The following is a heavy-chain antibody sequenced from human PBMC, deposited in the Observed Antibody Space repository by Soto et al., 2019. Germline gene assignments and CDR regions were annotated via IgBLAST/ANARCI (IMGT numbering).Heavy chain of an antibody. V-gene: IGHV1-8*01. D-gene: IGHD3-3*01. CDR3: ARASHYDFWSGYYRSYYFDY. Sequence: GASVKVSCKASGYTFTSYDINWVRQATGQGREWMGWMNPNSGNTGYAQKFQGRVTMTRNTSISTAYMELSSLRSEDTAVYYCARASHYDFWSGYYRSYYFDYWGQGTLVTVSS. CDR1: GYTFTSYD. CDR2: MNPNSGNT. J-gene: IGHJ4*02.